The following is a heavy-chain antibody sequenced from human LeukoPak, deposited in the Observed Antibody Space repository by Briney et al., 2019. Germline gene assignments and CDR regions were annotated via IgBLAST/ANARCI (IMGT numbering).Heavy chain of an antibody. V-gene: IGHV4-4*02. D-gene: IGHD3-3*01. CDR1: GDSISTNHW. J-gene: IGHJ4*02. CDR2: VYHSGST. CDR3: ATYPRITIFGRDY. Sequence: PSETLSLTCAVSGDSISTNHWWSWVRQPPGKGLEWIGEVYHSGSTNYNPSLKSRVTISVDKSKNLFSLKLTSVTAADTAVYYCATYPRITIFGRDYWGQGTLVTVSS.